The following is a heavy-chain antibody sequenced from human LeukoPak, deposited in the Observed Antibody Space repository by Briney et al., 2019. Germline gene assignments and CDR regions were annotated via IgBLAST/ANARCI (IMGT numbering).Heavy chain of an antibody. Sequence: GGSLRLSCVVSGFSVSNNYVSWVRQAPGKGLEWVSNIYGGGSTNYADSVKGRFTISRDNSKNTLYLQMNSLRAEDTAVYYCAKDPMYYYDSSGYHYYWGQGTLVTVSS. J-gene: IGHJ4*02. CDR1: GFSVSNNY. CDR2: IYGGGST. V-gene: IGHV3-53*01. D-gene: IGHD3-22*01. CDR3: AKDPMYYYDSSGYHYY.